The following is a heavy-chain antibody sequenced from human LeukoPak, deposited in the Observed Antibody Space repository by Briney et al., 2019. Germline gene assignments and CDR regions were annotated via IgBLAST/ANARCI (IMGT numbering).Heavy chain of an antibody. CDR2: ISSSSSYI. CDR1: GFTSNSFG. CDR3: ARVRVGTTLFDAFDI. J-gene: IGHJ3*02. V-gene: IGHV3-21*01. D-gene: IGHD1-26*01. Sequence: GGSLRLSCAASGFTSNSFGMNWVRQAPGKGLEWVSFISSSSSYIYYADSMEGRFTISRDNAKNSLYLQMSSLRVEDTAMYYCARVRVGTTLFDAFDIWGQGTMVTVSS.